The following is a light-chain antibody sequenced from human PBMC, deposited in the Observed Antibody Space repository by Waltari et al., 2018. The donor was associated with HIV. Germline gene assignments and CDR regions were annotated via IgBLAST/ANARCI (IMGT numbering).Light chain of an antibody. CDR1: SSNIGSNA. CDR3: AAWDDSLNDSYV. Sequence: QSVLTQPPSASGTPGQRVTISCSGSSSNIGSNAVNWYQRLPGTAPKLLIYSNNQRPSGVPDRFAGSKSGTSASLAISGLQSDDEADYYCAAWDDSLNDSYVFGPGTKVTVL. J-gene: IGLJ1*01. CDR2: SNN. V-gene: IGLV1-44*01.